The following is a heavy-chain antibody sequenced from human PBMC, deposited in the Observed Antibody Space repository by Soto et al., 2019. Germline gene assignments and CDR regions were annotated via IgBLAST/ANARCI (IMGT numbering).Heavy chain of an antibody. CDR3: ARDRPYYDILTGYFLALGMDV. CDR2: IKQDGSEK. J-gene: IGHJ6*02. D-gene: IGHD3-9*01. CDR1: GFTFSSYW. Sequence: GGSLRLSCAASGFTFSSYWMSWVRQAPGKGLEWVANIKQDGSEKYYVDSVKGRFTISRDNAKNSLYLQMTSLRAEDTAVYYCARDRPYYDILTGYFLALGMDVWGQGTTVTVSS. V-gene: IGHV3-7*03.